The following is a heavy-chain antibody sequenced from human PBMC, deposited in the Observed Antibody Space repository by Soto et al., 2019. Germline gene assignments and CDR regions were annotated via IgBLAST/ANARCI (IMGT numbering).Heavy chain of an antibody. CDR2: IYYSGST. CDR3: ARGRISDFWSGYPFVDY. J-gene: IGHJ4*02. V-gene: IGHV4-30-4*01. CDR1: GGSISSGDYY. Sequence: SETLSLTCTVSGGSISSGDYYWSWIRQPPGKGLEWIGYIYYSGSTYYNPSLKSRVTISVDTSKNQFSLKLSSVTAADTAVYYCARGRISDFWSGYPFVDYWGQGTLVTVSS. D-gene: IGHD3-3*01.